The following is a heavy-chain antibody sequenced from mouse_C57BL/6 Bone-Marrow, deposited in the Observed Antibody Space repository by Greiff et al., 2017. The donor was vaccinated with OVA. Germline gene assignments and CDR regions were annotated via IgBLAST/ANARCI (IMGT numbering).Heavy chain of an antibody. CDR1: GYTFTSYG. CDR2: IYPRSGNT. CDR3: ASGGGYYGSSYRYYAMDY. Sequence: VQLQQSGAELARPGASVKLSCKASGYTFTSYGISWVKQRTGQGLEWIGEIYPRSGNTYYNEKFKGKATLTADKSSSTAYMELRSLTSEDSAVYFCASGGGYYGSSYRYYAMDYWGQGTSVTVSA. D-gene: IGHD1-1*01. J-gene: IGHJ4*01. V-gene: IGHV1-81*01.